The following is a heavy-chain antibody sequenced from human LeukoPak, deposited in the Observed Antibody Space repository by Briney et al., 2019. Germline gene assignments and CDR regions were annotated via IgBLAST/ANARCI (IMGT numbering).Heavy chain of an antibody. Sequence: SQTLSLTCAISGDSVSSNSAAWNWIRQSPSRGLEWLGRTYYRSQWYNDYAVSVKSRITINPDTSKNQFSLQLNSVTPEDTAVYYCAREWELLPGGYYYYYMDVWGKGTTVTVSS. V-gene: IGHV6-1*01. D-gene: IGHD1-26*01. CDR1: GDSVSSNSAA. CDR2: TYYRSQWYN. J-gene: IGHJ6*03. CDR3: AREWELLPGGYYYYYMDV.